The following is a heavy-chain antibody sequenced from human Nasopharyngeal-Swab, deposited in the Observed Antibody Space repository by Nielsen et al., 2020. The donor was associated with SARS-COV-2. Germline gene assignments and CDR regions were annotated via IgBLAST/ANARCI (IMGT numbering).Heavy chain of an antibody. D-gene: IGHD4-17*01. Sequence: GESLKISCASSGFTFTTYWMSWVRQAPGKGLEWVASIKQDGSEKYYADSVKGRFTISRDNAKSSLFLQMNSLRAEDTAVYYCARVRLRNNWFDPWGQGTLVTVSS. J-gene: IGHJ5*02. V-gene: IGHV3-7*01. CDR2: IKQDGSEK. CDR1: GFTFTTYW. CDR3: ARVRLRNNWFDP.